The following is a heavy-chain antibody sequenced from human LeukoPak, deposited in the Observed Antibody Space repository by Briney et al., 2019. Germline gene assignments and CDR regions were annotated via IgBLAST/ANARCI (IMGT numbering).Heavy chain of an antibody. CDR1: GFNFHNYA. Sequence: PGGSLRLSCAASGFNFHNYAMHWVRQAPGKGLEWVAVISYDGSDKYYGDSVKGRFTISRDNSKNTLSLQMNSLRPEDTAVYYCAKDGLAYCGGDCYIEYYYYMDVWGKGTTVTVSS. CDR3: AKDGLAYCGGDCYIEYYYYMDV. J-gene: IGHJ6*03. V-gene: IGHV3-30*04. D-gene: IGHD2-21*01. CDR2: ISYDGSDK.